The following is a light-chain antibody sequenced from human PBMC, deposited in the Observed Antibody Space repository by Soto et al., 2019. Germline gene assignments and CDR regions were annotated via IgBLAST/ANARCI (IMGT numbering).Light chain of an antibody. Sequence: QSALTQPRSVSGSPGQSVTISCTGTSSDVGGYNYVSWYQQHPGKVPKLMIYDVTKRPSGVPDRFAGSKSGNTASLTISGLQAEDEADYYCYSYSGIYPYVFGTGSMVTVL. J-gene: IGLJ1*01. CDR3: YSYSGIYPYV. V-gene: IGLV2-11*01. CDR1: SSDVGGYNY. CDR2: DVT.